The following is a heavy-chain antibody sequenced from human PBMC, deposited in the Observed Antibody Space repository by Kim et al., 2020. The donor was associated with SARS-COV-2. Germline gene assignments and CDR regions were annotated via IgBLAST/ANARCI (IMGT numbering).Heavy chain of an antibody. J-gene: IGHJ4*01. CDR2: ISASSGKI. CDR1: GFTFSSCA. V-gene: IGHV3-48*02. Sequence: GGSLRLSCATSGFTFSSCAMNWVRQAPGKGLEWISYISASSGKIDYADSVKGRFTVSRDNAKNSVFLQMNSLRDEDTALYFCVRDLSYGSTLYKFFDYWGHGTLVTVSS. CDR3: VRDLSYGSTLYKFFDY. D-gene: IGHD6-19*01.